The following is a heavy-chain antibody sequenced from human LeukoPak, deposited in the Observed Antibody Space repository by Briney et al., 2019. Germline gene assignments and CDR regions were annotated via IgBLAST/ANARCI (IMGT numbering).Heavy chain of an antibody. CDR1: GFTFSRYA. Sequence: PGRTLRLSCAASGFTFSRYAMHWVRRAPGKGLEWVAFIWPDGSKTYYADSVRGRFTISRDNSKNTLHLEMNTVRAEDTALYYCAKISSSSEPDFDYWGQGTLVTVS. CDR3: AKISSSSEPDFDY. D-gene: IGHD1-14*01. CDR2: IWPDGSKT. V-gene: IGHV3-33*06. J-gene: IGHJ4*02.